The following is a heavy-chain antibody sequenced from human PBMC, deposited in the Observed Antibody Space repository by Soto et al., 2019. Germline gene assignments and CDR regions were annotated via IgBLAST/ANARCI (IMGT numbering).Heavy chain of an antibody. CDR2: IYPGDSHS. CDR1: GYSFTNYW. Sequence: PGESLKISCQGSGYSFTNYWIGWVRQLPGKGLEWMGFIYPGDSHSRYSRSFEGQATISADKSSSTAYLHWSSLKASDTAMYYCVRSVGSTTGWFDPWGQGTLVTVSS. V-gene: IGHV5-51*01. D-gene: IGHD1-26*01. CDR3: VRSVGSTTGWFDP. J-gene: IGHJ5*02.